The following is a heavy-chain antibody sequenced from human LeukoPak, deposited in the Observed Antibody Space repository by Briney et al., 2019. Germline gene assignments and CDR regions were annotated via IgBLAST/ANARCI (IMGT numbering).Heavy chain of an antibody. Sequence: ASVKVSCKASGYTLTGYYMHWVRQAPGQGLEWMGWINPNSGGTNYAQKFQGRVTMTRDTSISTAYMELSRLRSDDTAVYYCARVERYCSSTSCYMGVYFDYWGQGTLVTVSS. V-gene: IGHV1-2*02. CDR2: INPNSGGT. D-gene: IGHD2-2*01. J-gene: IGHJ4*02. CDR3: ARVERYCSSTSCYMGVYFDY. CDR1: GYTLTGYY.